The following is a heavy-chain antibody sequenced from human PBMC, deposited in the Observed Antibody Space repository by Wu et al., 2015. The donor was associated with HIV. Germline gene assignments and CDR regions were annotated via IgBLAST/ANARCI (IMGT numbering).Heavy chain of an antibody. CDR1: GDTLSTYA. D-gene: IGHD5-12*01. CDR2: IIPIYGTT. Sequence: QVQLVQSGAEVQKPGSSVRVSCKASGDTLSTYAISWVRQAPGQGLEWMGRIIPIYGTTDYAQSFQGRLTITAGESTNTAYMELSSLKSEDTAVYYCARNTDSVATSLYSLGVWGQGTVVTVSS. V-gene: IGHV1-69*13. CDR3: ARNTDSVATSLYSLGV. J-gene: IGHJ6*02.